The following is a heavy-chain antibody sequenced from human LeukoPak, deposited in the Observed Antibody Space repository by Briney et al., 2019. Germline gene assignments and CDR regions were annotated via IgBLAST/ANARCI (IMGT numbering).Heavy chain of an antibody. CDR3: ARARSYSYFDY. D-gene: IGHD3-10*01. CDR1: GFTFSSYA. Sequence: GGSLRLSCAASGFTFSSYAMHWVRQAPGKGLEYVSAISSNGGSTYYANSVKGRFTISRDNSKNTLYLQMGGLRAEDMAVYYCARARSYSYFDYWGQGTLVTVSS. J-gene: IGHJ4*02. CDR2: ISSNGGST. V-gene: IGHV3-64*01.